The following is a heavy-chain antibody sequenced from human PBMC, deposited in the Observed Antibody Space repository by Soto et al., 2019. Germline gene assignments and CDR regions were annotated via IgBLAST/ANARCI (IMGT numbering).Heavy chain of an antibody. CDR1: GDSISTYY. J-gene: IGHJ4*02. CDR2: IFYSGGT. V-gene: IGHV4-59*01. Sequence: KTSETLSLTCTVSGDSISTYYWSWIRQPPGKGLQWIGYIFYSGGTAYNPSLKSRVTISLDMSKKQISLKLSSVTTADTATYFCSILQLVQKVIDYWGQGTLVTVSS. CDR3: SILQLVQKVIDY. D-gene: IGHD1-1*01.